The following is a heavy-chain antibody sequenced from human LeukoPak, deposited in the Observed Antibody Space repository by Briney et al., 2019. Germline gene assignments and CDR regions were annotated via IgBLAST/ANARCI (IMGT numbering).Heavy chain of an antibody. V-gene: IGHV3-64D*09. CDR2: ISSNGGST. J-gene: IGHJ4*02. D-gene: IGHD2-15*01. CDR1: GFTFSSYV. CDR3: VKSLRYCSGGSCY. Sequence: PGGSLRLSCSASGFTFSSYVMYWVRQAPGKGPEYVSAISSNGGSTYYADSAKGRFTISRDNSRNTLYLQMSSLRAEDTAVYYCVKSLRYCSGGSCYWGQGTLVTVSS.